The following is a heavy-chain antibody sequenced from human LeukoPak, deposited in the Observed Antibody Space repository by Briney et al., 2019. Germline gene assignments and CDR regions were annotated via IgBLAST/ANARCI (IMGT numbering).Heavy chain of an antibody. J-gene: IGHJ4*02. CDR3: AREGVLYYFDY. CDR1: GFTFSTYG. D-gene: IGHD3-16*01. Sequence: GGSLRLSCAASGFTFSTYGVHWVRQAPGKGLEWVAVIWYDGSNKYYADSVKGRFTISRDNSKNTLYLQMNSLRAEDTAVYYCAREGVLYYFDYWGQGTLVTVSS. CDR2: IWYDGSNK. V-gene: IGHV3-33*08.